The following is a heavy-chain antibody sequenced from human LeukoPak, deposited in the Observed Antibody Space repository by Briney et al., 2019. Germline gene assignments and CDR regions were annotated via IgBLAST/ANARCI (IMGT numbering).Heavy chain of an antibody. J-gene: IGHJ4*02. D-gene: IGHD3-16*01. V-gene: IGHV3-23*01. CDR3: ARYRVITNDYFDS. CDR1: GFTFSSFA. Sequence: GGSLRLSCAASGFTFSSFAMSWVRQAPGKGLEWVSGISDSGGYTYYADSVKGRFTISRDNAQNSLFLQMKSLRAEDTAVYYCARYRVITNDYFDSWGQGTLVTVSS. CDR2: ISDSGGYT.